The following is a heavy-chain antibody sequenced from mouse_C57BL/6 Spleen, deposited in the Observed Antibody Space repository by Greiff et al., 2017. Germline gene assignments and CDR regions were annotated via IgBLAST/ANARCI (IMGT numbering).Heavy chain of an antibody. J-gene: IGHJ2*01. CDR1: GYTFTSYW. Sequence: VKLQQPGAELVKPGASVKLSCKASGYTFTSYWMQWVKQRPGQGLEWIGEIDPSDSYTNYNQKFKGKATLTVDTSSSTAYMQLSSLTSEDSAVYYCARRGYGNSDYWGQGTTLTVSS. CDR2: IDPSDSYT. D-gene: IGHD2-10*02. V-gene: IGHV1-50*01. CDR3: ARRGYGNSDY.